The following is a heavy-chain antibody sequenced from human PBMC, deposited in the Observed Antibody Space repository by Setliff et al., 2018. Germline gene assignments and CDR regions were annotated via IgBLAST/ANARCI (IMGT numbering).Heavy chain of an antibody. CDR1: GFTFSSYA. D-gene: IGHD2-15*01. CDR3: AKDFRDVGYSDY. J-gene: IGHJ4*02. Sequence: AGGSLRLSCAASGFTFSSYAMSWVRQAPGKGLEWVSAISGSGGSTYYADSVKGRFTISRDNSKNTLYLQMNSLRAEDTAVYYCAKDFRDVGYSDYWGQGTLVTVSS. CDR2: ISGSGGST. V-gene: IGHV3-23*01.